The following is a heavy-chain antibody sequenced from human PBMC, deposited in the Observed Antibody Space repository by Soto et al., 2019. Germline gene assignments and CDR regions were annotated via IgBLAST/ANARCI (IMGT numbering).Heavy chain of an antibody. Sequence: QVQLQESGPGLVKPSETLSLTCTVSGGSISSYYWSWIRQPPGKGLEWIGYIYCSGSTNYNPSLKSRVTISVDTSKNQFSLKLSSVTAADTAVYYCARVSYYDSSGYYYYFDYWGQGTLVTVSS. CDR2: IYCSGST. D-gene: IGHD3-22*01. J-gene: IGHJ4*02. CDR1: GGSISSYY. V-gene: IGHV4-59*01. CDR3: ARVSYYDSSGYYYYFDY.